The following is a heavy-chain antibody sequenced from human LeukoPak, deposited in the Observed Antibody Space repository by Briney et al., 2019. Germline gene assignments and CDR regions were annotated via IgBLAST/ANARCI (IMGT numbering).Heavy chain of an antibody. Sequence: GGSLRLSCAASEFSFSDYYMTWIRQAPGKGLEWVSYISSSGSTTHYADSVKGRFTISRDNAKNSLYLQMNSLKTEDTAVYYCTSRREYYDSSGQWIGTQGDYWGQGTLVTVSS. CDR1: EFSFSDYY. V-gene: IGHV3-11*01. D-gene: IGHD3-22*01. CDR3: TSRREYYDSSGQWIGTQGDY. CDR2: ISSSGSTT. J-gene: IGHJ4*02.